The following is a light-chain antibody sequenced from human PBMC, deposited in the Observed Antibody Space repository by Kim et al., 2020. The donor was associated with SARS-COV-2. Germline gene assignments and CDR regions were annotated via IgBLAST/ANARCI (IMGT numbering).Light chain of an antibody. CDR2: DIT. V-gene: IGLV2-14*03. CDR3: CSYADGNRFV. Sequence: QSALTQPASVSGSPGQSITISCTGTGADIGGYNYVSWYLQHPGKAPQLLIYDITERPSGVSSRFSGSKSGNTASLTISGLQPEDEADYFCCSYADGNRFVFGTGTKVTVL. J-gene: IGLJ1*01. CDR1: GADIGGYNY.